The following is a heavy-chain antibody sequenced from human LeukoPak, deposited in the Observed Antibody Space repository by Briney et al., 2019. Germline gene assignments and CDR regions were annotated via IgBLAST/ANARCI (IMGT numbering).Heavy chain of an antibody. CDR3: ARDRPNSGSGSYYYMDV. J-gene: IGHJ6*03. D-gene: IGHD3-10*01. Sequence: GASVKVSCKASGGTFSSYAISWVRQAPGQGLEWMGGIIPIFGTANYAQKFQGRVTITADESTSTAYMELSSLRSEDTAVYYCARDRPNSGSGSYYYMDVWGKGTTVTVSS. CDR2: IIPIFGTA. V-gene: IGHV1-69*13. CDR1: GGTFSSYA.